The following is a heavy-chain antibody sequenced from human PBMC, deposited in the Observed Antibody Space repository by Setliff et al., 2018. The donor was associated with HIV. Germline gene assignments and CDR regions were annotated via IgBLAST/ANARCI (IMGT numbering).Heavy chain of an antibody. CDR1: GYGFTSHW. J-gene: IGHJ6*03. Sequence: GESLKISCKASGYGFTSHWVAWVRQTAGKGLEWMGIIYPDDSDTRYSQAFQGQVTISVDKSISTAYLQWSSLKASDTAMYYCARLGYYHFWSGPEGYMDVWGKGTTVTVSS. CDR3: ARLGYYHFWSGPEGYMDV. D-gene: IGHD3-3*01. V-gene: IGHV5-51*01. CDR2: IYPDDSDT.